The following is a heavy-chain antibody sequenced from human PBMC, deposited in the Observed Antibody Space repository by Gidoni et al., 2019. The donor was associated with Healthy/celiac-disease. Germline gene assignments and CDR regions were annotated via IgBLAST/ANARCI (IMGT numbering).Heavy chain of an antibody. CDR3: ARDRGYSYGYQFGYFDY. Sequence: EVQLVESGGGLVQPGGSLRLSCAASGFTFSSYEMNWVRQAPGKGLEWVSYISSSGSTIYYADSVKGRFTISRDNAKNSLYLQMNSLRAEDTAVYYCARDRGYSYGYQFGYFDYWGQGTLVTVSS. CDR2: ISSSGSTI. CDR1: GFTFSSYE. J-gene: IGHJ4*02. V-gene: IGHV3-48*03. D-gene: IGHD5-18*01.